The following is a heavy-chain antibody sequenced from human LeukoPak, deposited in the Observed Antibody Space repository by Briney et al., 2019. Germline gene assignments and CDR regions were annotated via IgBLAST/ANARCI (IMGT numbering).Heavy chain of an antibody. CDR1: GGTFSSYA. V-gene: IGHV1-69*13. Sequence: VASVRVSCKASGGTFSSYAISWVRQAPGQGLEWMGGIIPIFGTANYAQKFQGRVTITADESTSTAYMELSSLRSEDTAVYYCAREAGDNYYYYYMDVWGKGTTVTVSS. CDR3: AREAGDNYYYYYMDV. D-gene: IGHD2-21*02. CDR2: IIPIFGTA. J-gene: IGHJ6*03.